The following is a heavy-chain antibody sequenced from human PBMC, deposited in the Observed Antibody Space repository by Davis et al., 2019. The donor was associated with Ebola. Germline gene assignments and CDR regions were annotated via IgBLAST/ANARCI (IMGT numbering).Heavy chain of an antibody. J-gene: IGHJ4*02. D-gene: IGHD4-17*01. CDR3: AREPHDYGDFYYFDY. CDR2: IKQDGSEK. CDR1: GFTFSSYW. Sequence: GESLKISCAASGFTFSSYWMSWVRQAPGKGLEWVANIKQDGSEKYYVDSVKGRFTISRDNAKNSLYLQMNSLRAEDTAVYYCAREPHDYGDFYYFDYWGQGTLVTVSS. V-gene: IGHV3-7*03.